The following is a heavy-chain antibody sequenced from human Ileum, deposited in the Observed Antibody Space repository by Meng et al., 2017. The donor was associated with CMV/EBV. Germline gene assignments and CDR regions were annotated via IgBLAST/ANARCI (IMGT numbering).Heavy chain of an antibody. Sequence: ESPKIPFAASGFTLVHYGMSWVRQAPGKGLEYVSAITWNGGSTDYADSVKGRFTTSRDNAKNSLYLQMDSLRAEDTALYYCARDIVDNEDDVWGQGTLVTVSS. J-gene: IGHJ4*01. CDR1: GFTLVHYG. V-gene: IGHV3-20*03. CDR2: ITWNGGST. D-gene: IGHD5-12*01. CDR3: ARDIVDNEDDV.